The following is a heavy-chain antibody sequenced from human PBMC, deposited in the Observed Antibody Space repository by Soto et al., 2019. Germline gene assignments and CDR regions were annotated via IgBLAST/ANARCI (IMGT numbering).Heavy chain of an antibody. J-gene: IGHJ4*02. CDR3: AREGYSGYDSPGYFDY. CDR2: IYHSGST. Sequence: QLQLQESGSGLVKPSQTLSLTCAVSGGSISSGGYSWSWIRQPPGKGLEWIGYIYHSGSTYYNPSLKSRVTISVDRSKKQFSLKLSSVTAADTAVYYCAREGYSGYDSPGYFDYWGQGTLVTVSS. D-gene: IGHD5-12*01. V-gene: IGHV4-30-2*01. CDR1: GGSISSGGYS.